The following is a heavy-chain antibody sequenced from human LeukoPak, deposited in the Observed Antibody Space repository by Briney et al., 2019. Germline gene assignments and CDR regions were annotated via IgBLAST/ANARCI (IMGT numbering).Heavy chain of an antibody. J-gene: IGHJ4*02. CDR3: ARGEYSNGYPYRLDS. CDR1: GYTFTSYG. CDR2: INPKSGDA. Sequence: ASVKVSCKASGYTFTSYGISWVRQASGQGPEWMGWINPKSGDAKYGQAFQGRVTMTRDTSISTAYMELNRLRFDDTAMYYCARGEYSNGYPYRLDSWGQGTLVTVSS. V-gene: IGHV1-2*02. D-gene: IGHD3-16*01.